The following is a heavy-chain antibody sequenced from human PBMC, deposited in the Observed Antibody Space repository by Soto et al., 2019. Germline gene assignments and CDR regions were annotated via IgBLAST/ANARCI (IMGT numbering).Heavy chain of an antibody. CDR3: ASKKHYYYDSSGYYFQ. Sequence: PSETLSLTCAVYGGSFSGYYWSWIRQPPGKGLEWIGEINHSGSTNYNPSLKSRVTISVDTSKNQFSLKLSSVTAADTAVYYCASKKHYYYDSSGYYFQWGQGTLVTVSS. J-gene: IGHJ4*02. CDR2: INHSGST. D-gene: IGHD3-22*01. CDR1: GGSFSGYY. V-gene: IGHV4-34*01.